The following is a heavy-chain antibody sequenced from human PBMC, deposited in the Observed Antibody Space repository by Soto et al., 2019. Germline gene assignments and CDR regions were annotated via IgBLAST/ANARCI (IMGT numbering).Heavy chain of an antibody. CDR3: ARLGCSGGSCPFDP. J-gene: IGHJ5*02. V-gene: IGHV4-59*08. D-gene: IGHD2-15*01. CDR1: GGSISSYY. Sequence: SETLSLTCTVSGGSISSYYGSWIRQPPGKGLEYIGYIYYSGSTNYNPSLKSRVTISVDTSKNQFSLNLNSVTAADTAVYYCARLGCSGGSCPFDPWGQGTLVTVSS. CDR2: IYYSGST.